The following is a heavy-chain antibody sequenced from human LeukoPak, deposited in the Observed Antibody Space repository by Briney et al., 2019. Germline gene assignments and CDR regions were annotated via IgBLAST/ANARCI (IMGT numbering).Heavy chain of an antibody. CDR1: GFTFSSYA. V-gene: IGHV3-23*01. CDR3: AKKRGYDSSGYSFDY. CDR2: ISGSGGST. Sequence: GGSLRLSCAASGFTFSSYAMSWVRQAPGKGLEWVSVISGSGGSTDYADSVKGRFTSSRDNSKNTLYLQMNSLRAEDTALYYCAKKRGYDSSGYSFDYWGQGTLVTVSS. J-gene: IGHJ4*02. D-gene: IGHD3-22*01.